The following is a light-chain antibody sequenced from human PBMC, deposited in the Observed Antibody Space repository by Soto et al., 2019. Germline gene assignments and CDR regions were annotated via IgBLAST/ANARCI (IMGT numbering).Light chain of an antibody. V-gene: IGLV2-14*01. CDR1: SSDVGTYDY. J-gene: IGLJ1*01. CDR2: EVS. CDR3: SSYTSSSTLV. Sequence: QSVLTQPRSVSGSPGQSATISCTGTSSDVGTYDYVSWYQQHPGKAPKLMIYEVSNRPSGVSNRFSGSKSGNTASLTISGLQAEEEADYYCSSYTSSSTLVFGTGTKVTVL.